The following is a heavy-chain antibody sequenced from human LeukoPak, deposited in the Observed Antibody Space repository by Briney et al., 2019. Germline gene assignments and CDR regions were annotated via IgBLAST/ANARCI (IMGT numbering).Heavy chain of an antibody. V-gene: IGHV4-39*07. D-gene: IGHD6-19*01. CDR2: IYYSGST. Sequence: LETLSLTCTVSGGSISSSSCYWGWIRQPPGKGLEWIGSIYYSGSTYYNPSLKSRVTISVDTSKNQFSLKLSSVTAADTAVYYCARDTDSGFLDYWGQGTLVTVSS. CDR1: GGSISSSSCY. CDR3: ARDTDSGFLDY. J-gene: IGHJ4*02.